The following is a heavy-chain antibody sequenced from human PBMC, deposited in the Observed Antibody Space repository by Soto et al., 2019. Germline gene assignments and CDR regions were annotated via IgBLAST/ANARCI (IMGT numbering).Heavy chain of an antibody. D-gene: IGHD3-10*01. CDR2: ISGSGGST. CDR3: AKDKQSTMVRGARLGPIKNVGY. CDR1: GFTFSSYA. V-gene: IGHV3-23*01. Sequence: PGGSLRLSCAASGFTFSSYAMSWVRQAPGKGLEWVSAISGSGGSTYYADSVKGRFTISRDNSKNTLYLQMNSLRAEDTAVYYCAKDKQSTMVRGARLGPIKNVGYWGQGPLVTVSS. J-gene: IGHJ4*02.